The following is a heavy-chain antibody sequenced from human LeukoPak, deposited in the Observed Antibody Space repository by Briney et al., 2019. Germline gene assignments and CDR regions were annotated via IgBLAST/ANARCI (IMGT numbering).Heavy chain of an antibody. D-gene: IGHD2-2*02. CDR3: ARDPFYCRSLSCYRFDP. Sequence: ASVRVSCKASGYTFIDYDIHWVRQAPGQGLEWMGRINPKSGGTDLAQNFQGRVTITRDTSIRTAYMELSSMRSDDTAVYYCARDPFYCRSLSCYRFDPWGQGTLVTVSS. CDR2: INPKSGGT. J-gene: IGHJ5*02. V-gene: IGHV1-2*06. CDR1: GYTFIDYD.